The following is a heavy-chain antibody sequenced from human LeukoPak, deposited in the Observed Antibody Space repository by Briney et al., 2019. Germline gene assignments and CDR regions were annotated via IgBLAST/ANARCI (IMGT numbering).Heavy chain of an antibody. D-gene: IGHD1-1*01. CDR1: GGSISSYY. CDR2: ISYSGST. V-gene: IGHV4-59*01. J-gene: IGHJ5*02. CDR3: AREGTAGTNLNWFDP. Sequence: SETLSLACTVSGGSISSYYWSWIRQPPGKGLEWIGYISYSGSTNFNPSLKSRVTISVDTSKNQFSLKLSSVTAADTAVYYCAREGTAGTNLNWFDPWGQGTLVTVSS.